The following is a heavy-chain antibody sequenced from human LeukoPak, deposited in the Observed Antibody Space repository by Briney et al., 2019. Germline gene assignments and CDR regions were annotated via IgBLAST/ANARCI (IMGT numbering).Heavy chain of an antibody. J-gene: IGHJ3*02. CDR2: IIPIFGTA. CDR3: AKDRASSSWSRDAFDI. Sequence: ASVSVSCKASGGTFSSYAISWVRQAPGQGLEWMGGIIPIFGTANYAQKFQGRVTITTDESTSTVYMEVSSVRFEDTAVYYCAKDRASSSWSRDAFDIWGQGTVVIVAS. CDR1: GGTFSSYA. D-gene: IGHD6-13*01. V-gene: IGHV1-69*05.